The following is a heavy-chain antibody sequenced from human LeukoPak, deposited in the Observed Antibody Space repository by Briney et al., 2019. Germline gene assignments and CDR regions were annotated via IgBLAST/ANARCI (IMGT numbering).Heavy chain of an antibody. D-gene: IGHD3-22*01. CDR3: ARDLTYYDSGAYYYEDY. Sequence: SETLSLTCTVSGGSISSGSYYWGWIRQPPGKGLEWIGSIYYSGKPQYNPSLKSRVTISVDTSKNQFSLKLSSVTAADTAVYYRARDLTYYDSGAYYYEDYWGQGTLVTVSS. V-gene: IGHV4-39*07. CDR1: GGSISSGSYY. J-gene: IGHJ4*02. CDR2: IYYSGKP.